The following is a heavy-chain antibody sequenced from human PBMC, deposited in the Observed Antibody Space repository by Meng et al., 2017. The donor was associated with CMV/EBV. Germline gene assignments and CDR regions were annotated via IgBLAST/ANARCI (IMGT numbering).Heavy chain of an antibody. CDR3: ARDLEVVVAATRMSRFDP. CDR2: ISSSSSYI. CDR1: GLIFSNAW. D-gene: IGHD2-15*01. Sequence: GESLKISCAASGLIFSNAWMSWVRQAPGKGLEWVSSISSSSSYIYYADSVKGRFTISRDNAKNSLYLQMNSLRAEDTAVYYCARDLEVVVAATRMSRFDPWGQGTLVTVSS. V-gene: IGHV3-21*01. J-gene: IGHJ5*02.